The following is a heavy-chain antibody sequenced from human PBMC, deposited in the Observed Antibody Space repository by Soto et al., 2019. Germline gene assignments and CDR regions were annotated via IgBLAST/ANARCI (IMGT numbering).Heavy chain of an antibody. D-gene: IGHD5-12*01. Sequence: EVQLLESGGGLVEPGGSLRLSCAASGFHFSIYAMGWVRQAPGKGLDWVSVISGNGGSTYYPDSVKGRFSISRDISKNTLFLEMNSLRAEDTAIYYCARLGGYSGYDPFDYWGQGTLVTVSS. CDR1: GFHFSIYA. V-gene: IGHV3-23*01. CDR3: ARLGGYSGYDPFDY. J-gene: IGHJ4*02. CDR2: ISGNGGST.